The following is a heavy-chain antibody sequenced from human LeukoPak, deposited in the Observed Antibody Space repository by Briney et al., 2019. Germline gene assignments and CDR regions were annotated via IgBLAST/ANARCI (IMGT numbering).Heavy chain of an antibody. D-gene: IGHD5-24*01. CDR2: IYHSGST. Sequence: PSGTLSLTCAVSGGSISSSNWWSWVRQPPGKGLEWIGEIYHSGSTHYNPSLKSRVTISVDKSKNQFSLKLSSVTAADTAVYYCARHRSGWLQSSFDYWGQGTLVTVSS. V-gene: IGHV4-4*02. CDR3: ARHRSGWLQSSFDY. CDR1: GGSISSSNW. J-gene: IGHJ4*02.